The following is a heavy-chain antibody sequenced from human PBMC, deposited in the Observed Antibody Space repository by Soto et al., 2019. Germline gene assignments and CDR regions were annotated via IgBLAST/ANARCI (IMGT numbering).Heavy chain of an antibody. J-gene: IGHJ4*02. D-gene: IGHD1-26*01. CDR2: ISAYNGNT. CDR1: GYTFTNFG. Sequence: QVHLVQSGAEVKKPGASVKVSCKASGYTFTNFGISWVRQAPGQELEWMGGISAYNGNTNYPQTFQGRVTMTTDTSTRTASMELRSVRSDDTVVYYCARGGTPIDYLGQGSLGTVSS. V-gene: IGHV1-18*01. CDR3: ARGGTPIDY.